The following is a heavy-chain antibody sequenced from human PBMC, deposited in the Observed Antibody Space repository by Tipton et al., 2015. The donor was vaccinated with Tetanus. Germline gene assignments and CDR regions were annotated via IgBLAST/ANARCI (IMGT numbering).Heavy chain of an antibody. D-gene: IGHD6-19*01. J-gene: IGHJ4*02. CDR2: IWYDGSNK. CDR1: GFTFSNYG. CDR3: ARDPPLAVPGPEFDY. V-gene: IGHV3-33*01. Sequence: SLRLSCAASGFTFSNYGMHWVRQAPGKGLEWVAVIWYDGSNKYYADSVKGRFTISRDNSKNTLYLQMNSLRVDDTAVYYCARDPPLAVPGPEFDYWGQGTLVTVSS.